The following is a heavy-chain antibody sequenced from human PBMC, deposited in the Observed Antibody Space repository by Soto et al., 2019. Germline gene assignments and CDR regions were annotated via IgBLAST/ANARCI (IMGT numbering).Heavy chain of an antibody. J-gene: IGHJ4*02. V-gene: IGHV4-59*01. Sequence: SSETLSLTCTVSGGSISSYYWSWIRQPPGKGLEWIGYIYYSGSTNYNPSLKSRVTISVDTSKNQFSLKLSSVTATDTAVYYCASFDGYYDILTGYGGFDYWGQGTLVTVSS. D-gene: IGHD3-9*01. CDR3: ASFDGYYDILTGYGGFDY. CDR2: IYYSGST. CDR1: GGSISSYY.